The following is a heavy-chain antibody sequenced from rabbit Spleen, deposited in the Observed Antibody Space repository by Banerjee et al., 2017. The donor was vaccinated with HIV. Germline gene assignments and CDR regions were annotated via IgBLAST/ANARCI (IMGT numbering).Heavy chain of an antibody. J-gene: IGHJ4*01. CDR3: ARDGAGSSYFNL. CDR1: GFPLSSYY. D-gene: IGHD8-1*01. CDR2: IDPVFGST. Sequence: QSLEEFGGGLVKPGASLTLTCTASGFPLSSYYMNWVRQAPGKGLEWIGYIDPVFGSTYYANWVNGRFTISSHNAQNTLYLQLNSLTAADTATYFCARDGAGSSYFNLWGPGTLVTVS. V-gene: IGHV1S7*01.